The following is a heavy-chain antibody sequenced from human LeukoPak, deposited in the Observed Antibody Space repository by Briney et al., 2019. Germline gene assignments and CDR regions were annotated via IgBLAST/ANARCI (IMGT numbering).Heavy chain of an antibody. CDR3: ASGAALLWFGELFPNWFDP. Sequence: SETLSLTCGVYGGSFSDYYWSWIRQPPGKGLEWIGEINHSGSTNYNPSLKSRVTISVDTSKNQFSLKLSSVTAADTAVYYCASGAALLWFGELFPNWFDPWGQGTLVTVSS. D-gene: IGHD3-10*01. J-gene: IGHJ5*02. V-gene: IGHV4-34*01. CDR1: GGSFSDYY. CDR2: INHSGST.